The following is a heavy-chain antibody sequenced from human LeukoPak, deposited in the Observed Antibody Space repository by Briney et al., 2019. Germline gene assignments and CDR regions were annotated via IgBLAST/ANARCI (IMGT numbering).Heavy chain of an antibody. CDR3: ARGYTDGWLIGY. V-gene: IGHV4-34*01. CDR2: INHSGST. CDR1: GGSFSGYY. Sequence: SETLSLTCAVYGGSFSGYYWSWIRQPPGKGLEWIGEINHSGSTNYNPSLTSLKSRVTISVDTSKNQFSLKLSSVTAADTAVYYCARGYTDGWLIGYWGQGTLVTVSS. D-gene: IGHD6-19*01. J-gene: IGHJ4*02.